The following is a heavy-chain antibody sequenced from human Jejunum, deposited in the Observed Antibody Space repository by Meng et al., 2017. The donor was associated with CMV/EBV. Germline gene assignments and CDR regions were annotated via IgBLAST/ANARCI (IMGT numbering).Heavy chain of an antibody. CDR2: IYTSGST. V-gene: IGHV4-4*07. CDR3: ARLSKDGWSTFDY. J-gene: IGHJ4*02. CDR1: GGSMTSYY. D-gene: IGHD6-19*01. Sequence: QVQLQESGPGLVKPSETLSLTCSVSGGSMTSYYWSWIRQPAGKGLEWIGHIYTSGSTNYSPSLKSRVTMSLDTAKNQFSLKVSSVTAADTAVYYCARLSKDGWSTFDYWSQGTLVTVSS.